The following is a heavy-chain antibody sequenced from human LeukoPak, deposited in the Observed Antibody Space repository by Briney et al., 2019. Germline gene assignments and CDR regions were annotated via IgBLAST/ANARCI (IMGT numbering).Heavy chain of an antibody. Sequence: ASVKVSCRASGYTFTSYYIDWVRQAPGQGLEWMGVINPSGGSTRYAQKFQGRVTMTGDPSTRTVYMELSSLTSDDTAVYYCARGTTDDYWGQGTPVTVSS. CDR1: GYTFTSYY. J-gene: IGHJ4*02. CDR3: ARGTTDDY. D-gene: IGHD1-1*01. CDR2: INPSGGST. V-gene: IGHV1-46*01.